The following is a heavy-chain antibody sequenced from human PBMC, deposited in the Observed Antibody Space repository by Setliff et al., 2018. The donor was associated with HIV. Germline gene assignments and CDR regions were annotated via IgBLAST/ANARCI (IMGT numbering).Heavy chain of an antibody. CDR3: ARGRHGLGLDV. J-gene: IGHJ4*02. CDR1: RASITTDTYY. CDR2: IFYTGAT. V-gene: IGHV4-39*07. D-gene: IGHD3-10*01. Sequence: SETLSLTCTVSRASITTDTYYWAWIRQPPGKGLEWIGSIFYTGATYYNPSLKSRVTLSLDTSKNQFSLELTSVTAADTAVYYCARGRHGLGLDVWGQGTLVTVS.